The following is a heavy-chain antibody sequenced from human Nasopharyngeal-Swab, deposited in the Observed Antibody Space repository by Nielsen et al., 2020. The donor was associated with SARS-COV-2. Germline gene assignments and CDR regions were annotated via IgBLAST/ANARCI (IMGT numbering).Heavy chain of an antibody. D-gene: IGHD3-10*01. CDR3: ARGNYFGSGTFHRTYGMDV. V-gene: IGHV4-59*12. CDR2: IYYSGST. J-gene: IGHJ6*02. Sequence: SQTLSLTCAVYGGSFSGYYWSWIRQPPAKGLVGVGYIYYSGSTNYNPSLKSRVTISVDTSKNQFSLALRSVTAADTGLYYCARGNYFGSGTFHRTYGMDVWGQGTSVTVSS. CDR1: GGSFSGYY.